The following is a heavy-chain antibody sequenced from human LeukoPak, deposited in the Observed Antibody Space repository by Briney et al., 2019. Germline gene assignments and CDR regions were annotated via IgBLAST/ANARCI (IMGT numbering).Heavy chain of an antibody. CDR2: TNIDGRST. V-gene: IGHV3-74*01. J-gene: IGHJ4*02. CDR3: VRDVWGDRDSFFEY. Sequence: PGGSLRLSCAASGFTFSSYWMHWVRQAPGKGLLWVSRTNIDGRSTSYAPSVTGRFTMSRDNAKNTVYLQMNSLRAEDTAVYYCVRDVWGDRDSFFEYWGQGTLVTVSS. D-gene: IGHD2-21*01. CDR1: GFTFSSYW.